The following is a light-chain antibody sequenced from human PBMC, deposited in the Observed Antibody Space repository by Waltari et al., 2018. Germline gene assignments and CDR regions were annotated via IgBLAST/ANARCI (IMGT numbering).Light chain of an antibody. CDR2: DVR. J-gene: IGLJ2*01. CDR1: QSDVGAYDS. V-gene: IGLV2-11*01. CDR3: CSYAGNYIMI. Sequence: QSVLTQPRSVSGSRGQSVTLSCPGNQSDVGAYDSVSWYQHPPGKVPKLMIYDVRRRPSGVPPRFSGSKSGNSASLTISGLQTEDEADYYCCSYAGNYIMIFGGGTKVTVL.